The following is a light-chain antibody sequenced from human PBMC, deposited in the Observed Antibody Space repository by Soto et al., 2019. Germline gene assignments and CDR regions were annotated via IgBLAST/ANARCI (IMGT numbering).Light chain of an antibody. CDR2: YDS. J-gene: IGLJ1*01. CDR1: NIGSKS. Sequence: SYELTQPPSVSVAPGKTARITCGGNNIGSKSVHWYQQKPGQAPVLVIYYDSDRPSGIPERFSGSNSGNTATLTISRVEAGDEADYYCQVWDSSSDSVVFGTGTKLTVL. V-gene: IGLV3-21*04. CDR3: QVWDSSSDSVV.